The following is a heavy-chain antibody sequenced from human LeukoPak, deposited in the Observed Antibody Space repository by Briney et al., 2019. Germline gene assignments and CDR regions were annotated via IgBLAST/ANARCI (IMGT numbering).Heavy chain of an antibody. CDR3: ARLWRYCSGGSCYILDY. J-gene: IGHJ4*02. CDR2: IKQDGSEK. CDR1: GFTFSSYW. V-gene: IGHV3-7*01. Sequence: GGSLRHSCAASGFTFSSYWMSWVRQAPGKGLEWVANIKQDGSEKYYVDSVKGRFTISRDNATNSLYLQMNSLRAEDTAVYYCARLWRYCSGGSCYILDYWGQGILVTVSS. D-gene: IGHD2-15*01.